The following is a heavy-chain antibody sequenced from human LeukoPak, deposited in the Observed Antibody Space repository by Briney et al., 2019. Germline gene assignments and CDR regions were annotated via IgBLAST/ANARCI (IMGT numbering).Heavy chain of an antibody. CDR2: ISYDGSNK. V-gene: IGHV3-30*03. D-gene: IGHD2-8*01. J-gene: IGHJ4*02. Sequence: GRSLRLSCAASGFTFSSYGMHWVRQAPGKGLEWVAVISYDGSNKYYADSVKGRFTISRDNSKNTLYLQMNSLRAEDTAVYYCARDSSLLSLTYYFDYWGQGTLVTVSS. CDR1: GFTFSSYG. CDR3: ARDSSLLSLTYYFDY.